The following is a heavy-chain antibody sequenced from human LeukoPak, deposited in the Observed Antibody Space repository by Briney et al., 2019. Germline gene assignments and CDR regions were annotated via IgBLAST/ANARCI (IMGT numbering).Heavy chain of an antibody. CDR1: GYTFTSYD. J-gene: IGHJ4*02. CDR2: IYPGGGST. Sequence: ASVKVSCKASGYTFTSYDINWVRQATGQGLEWMGIIYPGGGSTNSAQKFQGRVTMTRDMSTSTVYMELSSLRSEDTAVYYCARDNDFDYWGQGTLVTVSS. D-gene: IGHD2-8*01. CDR3: ARDNDFDY. V-gene: IGHV1-46*01.